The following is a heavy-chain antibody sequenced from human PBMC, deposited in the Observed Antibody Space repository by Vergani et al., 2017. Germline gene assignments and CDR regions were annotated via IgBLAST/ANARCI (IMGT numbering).Heavy chain of an antibody. CDR2: IYYSGST. D-gene: IGHD3-10*01. CDR1: GGSISSGGYY. V-gene: IGHV4-31*03. Sequence: QVQLQESGPGLVKPSQTLSLPCTVSGGSISSGGYYWSWIRQHPGKGLGWIGYIYYSGSTYYNPSLKSRVTISVDTSKNQFSLKLSSVTAADTSVYYCASVRRGGSGTSDYWGQGTLVTVSS. J-gene: IGHJ4*02. CDR3: ASVRRGGSGTSDY.